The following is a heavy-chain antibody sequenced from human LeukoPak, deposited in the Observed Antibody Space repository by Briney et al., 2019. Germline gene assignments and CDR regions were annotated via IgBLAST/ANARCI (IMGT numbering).Heavy chain of an antibody. D-gene: IGHD1-26*01. Sequence: PGGSLRLSCAASGFTFSSYAMSWVRQAPGKGLEWVGRVRSRGYNHATEYAASVKGRFTISRDDSKNTAYLQMNSLKIEDTAVYYCTRHKGESTYFYYYGMDVWGQGTTVTVSS. J-gene: IGHJ6*02. CDR1: GFTFSSYA. CDR2: VRSRGYNHAT. V-gene: IGHV3-73*01. CDR3: TRHKGESTYFYYYGMDV.